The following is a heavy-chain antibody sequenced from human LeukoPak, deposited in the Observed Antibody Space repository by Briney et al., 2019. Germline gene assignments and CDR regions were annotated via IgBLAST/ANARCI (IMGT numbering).Heavy chain of an antibody. CDR3: AKDSQTYYDFWSGYTFFDY. CDR2: IDSDGTNR. Sequence: GGSLRLSCAASGFTFSRYWMHWVRQAPGKGLVWVSRIDSDGTNRDYADSVKGRFTISRDNAKNTVYLQMNSLRAEDTAVYYCAKDSQTYYDFWSGYTFFDYWGQGTLVTVSS. CDR1: GFTFSRYW. D-gene: IGHD3-3*01. V-gene: IGHV3-74*01. J-gene: IGHJ4*02.